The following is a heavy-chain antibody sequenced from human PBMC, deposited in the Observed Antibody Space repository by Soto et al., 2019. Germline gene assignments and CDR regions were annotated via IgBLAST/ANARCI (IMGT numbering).Heavy chain of an antibody. CDR1: GGSISSYY. Sequence: SETLSLTCTVSGGSISSYYWSWIRQPPGKGLEWIGYIYYSGSTNYNPSLKSRVTISVDTSKNQFSLKLSSVTAADTAVYYCARDDYDSSGYYNWFDPCGQGTLVTVYS. J-gene: IGHJ5*02. D-gene: IGHD3-22*01. CDR3: ARDDYDSSGYYNWFDP. CDR2: IYYSGST. V-gene: IGHV4-59*01.